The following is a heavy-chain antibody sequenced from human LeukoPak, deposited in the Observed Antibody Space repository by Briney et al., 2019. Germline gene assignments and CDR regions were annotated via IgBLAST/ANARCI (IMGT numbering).Heavy chain of an antibody. CDR1: GYSISSGYY. CDR2: IYHSGST. Sequence: PSETLSLTCTVSGYSISSGYYWGWIRQPPGKGLEWIGSIYHSGSTYYNPSLKSRVTISVDTSKNQFSLKLSSVTAADTAVYYCARHPRFGELLYDYNWFDPWGQGTLVTVSS. D-gene: IGHD3-10*01. V-gene: IGHV4-38-2*02. J-gene: IGHJ5*02. CDR3: ARHPRFGELLYDYNWFDP.